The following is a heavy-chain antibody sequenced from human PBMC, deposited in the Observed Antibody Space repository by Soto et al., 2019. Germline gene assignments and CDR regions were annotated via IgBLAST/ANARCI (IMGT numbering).Heavy chain of an antibody. D-gene: IGHD3-10*01. CDR2: INGDGSEE. Sequence: EVQLVESGGVLVQPGGSLRVSCADSGFTFSTSWMNWVRQAPGKGLEWVANINGDGSEEYYVDSVGGRFTNSRDNVKNTLLPKMNSLRAEDTAVYYCAAGFPPYSWCQGTLATVSS. CDR1: GFTFSTSW. V-gene: IGHV3-7*01. J-gene: IGHJ5*02. CDR3: AAGFPPYS.